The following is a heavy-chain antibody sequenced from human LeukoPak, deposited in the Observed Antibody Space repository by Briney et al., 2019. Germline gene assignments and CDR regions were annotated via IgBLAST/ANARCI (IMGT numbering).Heavy chain of an antibody. V-gene: IGHV1-69*13. CDR3: ARGNVDTAMAKSMGAFDI. D-gene: IGHD5-18*01. Sequence: ASVKVSCKASGGTFSGYAISWVRQAPGQGLEWMGGIIPIFGTANYAQKFQGRVTITADESTSTAYMELSSLRSEDTAVYYCARGNVDTAMAKSMGAFDIWGQGTMVTVSS. CDR1: GGTFSGYA. CDR2: IIPIFGTA. J-gene: IGHJ3*02.